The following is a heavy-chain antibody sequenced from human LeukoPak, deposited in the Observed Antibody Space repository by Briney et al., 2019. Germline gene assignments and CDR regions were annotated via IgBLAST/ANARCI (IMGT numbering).Heavy chain of an antibody. V-gene: IGHV3-48*01. J-gene: IGHJ4*02. CDR2: ISSSSSTI. D-gene: IGHD3-22*01. CDR1: GFTFSSYS. Sequence: PGGSLRLSCAASGFTFSSYSMNWVRQAPGKGLEWVSYISSSSSTIYYADSVKGRFTISRDNAKKLLYLQMNSLRAEDTAVYYCARRYYYDSSGPHYPFDYWGQGTLVTVSS. CDR3: ARRYYYDSSGPHYPFDY.